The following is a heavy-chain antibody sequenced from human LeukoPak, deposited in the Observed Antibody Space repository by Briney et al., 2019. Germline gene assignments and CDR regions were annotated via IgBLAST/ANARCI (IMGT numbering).Heavy chain of an antibody. V-gene: IGHV3-30*02. CDR1: GFTFSTYG. Sequence: PGGSLRLSCAASGFTFSTYGMHWVRQAPGKGLEWVAFIRYDGSNKYNADSVKGRFTISRDNSKNTLYLQMNSLRVEDTAVYYCAKAAAKYSSSFLDYWGQGTLVTVSS. D-gene: IGHD6-13*01. CDR2: IRYDGSNK. CDR3: AKAAAKYSSSFLDY. J-gene: IGHJ4*02.